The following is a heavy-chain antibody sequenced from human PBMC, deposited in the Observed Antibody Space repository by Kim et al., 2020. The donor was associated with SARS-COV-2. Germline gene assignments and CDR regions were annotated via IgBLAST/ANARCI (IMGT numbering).Heavy chain of an antibody. Sequence: SETLSLTCAVYGGSFSGYYWSWIRQPPGKGLEWIGEVNHSGSANYNPSLKSRVTVSVDTSKNQFSLNLSSVTAADTAVYYCARASPYRPFDYWGQGTLVT. CDR1: GGSFSGYY. J-gene: IGHJ4*02. D-gene: IGHD3-16*02. CDR3: ARASPYRPFDY. V-gene: IGHV4-34*01. CDR2: VNHSGSA.